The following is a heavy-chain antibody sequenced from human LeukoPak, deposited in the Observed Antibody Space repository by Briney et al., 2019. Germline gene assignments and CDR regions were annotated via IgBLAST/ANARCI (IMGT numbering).Heavy chain of an antibody. CDR2: IYYSGNT. J-gene: IGHJ4*02. CDR3: CLDSIDYYSFDY. D-gene: IGHD3-22*01. V-gene: IGHV4-39*07. Sequence: SETLSLTCSVSDGSNSSSSYHWGWIRQPPGKGLEWIGRIYYSGNTHYNPPLKSRLTISVDRFKNQFSLRLSSVAAVDTAVYYCCLDSIDYYSFDYWGGGILVSVSS. CDR1: DGSNSSSSYH.